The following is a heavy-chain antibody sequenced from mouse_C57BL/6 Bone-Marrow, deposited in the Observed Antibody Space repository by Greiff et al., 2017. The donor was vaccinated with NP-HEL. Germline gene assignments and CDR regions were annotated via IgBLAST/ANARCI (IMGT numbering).Heavy chain of an antibody. J-gene: IGHJ3*01. CDR3: ARMAYGAY. Sequence: DVHLVESGGGLVKPGGSLKLSCAASGFTFSSYTMSWVRQTPEKRLEWVATISGGGGNTYYPDSVKGRFTISRDNAKNTLYLQMSSLRSEDTALYYCARMAYGAYWGQGTLVTVSA. V-gene: IGHV5-9*01. D-gene: IGHD1-1*01. CDR1: GFTFSSYT. CDR2: ISGGGGNT.